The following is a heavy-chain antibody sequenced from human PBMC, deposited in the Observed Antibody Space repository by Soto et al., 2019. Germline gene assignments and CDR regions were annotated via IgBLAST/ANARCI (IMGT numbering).Heavy chain of an antibody. Sequence: QVQLVQSGAEVKKPGSSVKVSCKASGGTFSSYAISWVRQAPGQGLEWMGGIIPIFGTANYAQKFQGRVTITADESTSTAYMELSSLRSEDTAVYYCAREKTANVVIAATPNWNFDLWGRGTLVTDSS. J-gene: IGHJ2*01. V-gene: IGHV1-69*12. CDR1: GGTFSSYA. CDR2: IIPIFGTA. D-gene: IGHD2-15*01. CDR3: AREKTANVVIAATPNWNFDL.